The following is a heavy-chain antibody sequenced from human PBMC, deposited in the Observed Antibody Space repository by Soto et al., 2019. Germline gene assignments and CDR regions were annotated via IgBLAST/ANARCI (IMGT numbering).Heavy chain of an antibody. CDR2: ISWDGGST. CDR1: GFTFDDYT. J-gene: IGHJ6*03. CDR3: ARDRGVGCSGGSCYPKTYYYYYMDV. Sequence: GGSLRLSCAASGFTFDDYTMHWVRQAPGKGLEWVSLISWDGGSTYYADSVKGRFTISRHNSKNTLYLQMNSLRAEDTAVYYCARDRGVGCSGGSCYPKTYYYYYMDVWGKGTTVTVSS. V-gene: IGHV3-43*01. D-gene: IGHD2-15*01.